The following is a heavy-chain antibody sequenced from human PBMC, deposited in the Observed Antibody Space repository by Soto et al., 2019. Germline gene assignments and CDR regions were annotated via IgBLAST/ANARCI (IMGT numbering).Heavy chain of an antibody. V-gene: IGHV3-30-3*01. CDR1: GFTFSGYA. Sequence: QVQLVESGGGVVQPGRSLRLSCAASGFTFSGYAMHWVRQAPDKGLEWVALISYAGNNKYYADSVKGRFTISRDNSKNTLYLQMNSLRAEDTAVYYCARAMSTSSYYYYYGMDVWGQGTTVTVSS. D-gene: IGHD2-2*01. CDR2: ISYAGNNK. J-gene: IGHJ6*02. CDR3: ARAMSTSSYYYYYGMDV.